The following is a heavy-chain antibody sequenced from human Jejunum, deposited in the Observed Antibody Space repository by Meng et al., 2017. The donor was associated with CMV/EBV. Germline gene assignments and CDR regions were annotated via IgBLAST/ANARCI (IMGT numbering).Heavy chain of an antibody. J-gene: IGHJ4*02. D-gene: IGHD6-13*01. Sequence: KAAGFPFFDDYMHWLRQAPGQGLEWMGWIRLDNGATNYAQRFQGRVTLTRDTSITTAYMGLSWLTSDDTAVYFCARDSAIAAGTYFDYWGQGSLVTAPQ. CDR3: ARDSAIAAGTYFDY. CDR2: IRLDNGAT. CDR1: GFPFFDDY. V-gene: IGHV1-2*02.